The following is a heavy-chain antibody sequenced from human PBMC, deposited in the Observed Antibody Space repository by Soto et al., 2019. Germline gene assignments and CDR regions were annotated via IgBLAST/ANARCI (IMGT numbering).Heavy chain of an antibody. V-gene: IGHV1-18*01. J-gene: IGHJ4*02. CDR2: ISAYNGNT. Sequence: ASVKVSCKASGYTFTSYGISWVRQAPGQGLEWMGWISAYNGNTNYAQKLQGRVTMTTDTSTSTAYMELSSLRSEDTAVYYCASSDYYDSSGYYTFDYWGQGTLVTVSS. CDR1: GYTFTSYG. D-gene: IGHD3-22*01. CDR3: ASSDYYDSSGYYTFDY.